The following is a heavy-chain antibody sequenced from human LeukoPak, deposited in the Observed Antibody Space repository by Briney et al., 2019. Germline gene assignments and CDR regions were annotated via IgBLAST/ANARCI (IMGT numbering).Heavy chain of an antibody. D-gene: IGHD3-22*01. CDR3: AKKPYYDSSGYYSDYYYMDV. V-gene: IGHV3-23*01. CDR1: GFTFSSYA. CDR2: ISGSGGST. J-gene: IGHJ6*03. Sequence: GGSLRPSCAASGFTFSSYAMSWVRQAPGKGLEWVSAISGSGGSTYYADSVKGRFTISRDNSKNTLYLQMNSLRAEDTAVYYCAKKPYYDSSGYYSDYYYMDVWGKGTTVTISS.